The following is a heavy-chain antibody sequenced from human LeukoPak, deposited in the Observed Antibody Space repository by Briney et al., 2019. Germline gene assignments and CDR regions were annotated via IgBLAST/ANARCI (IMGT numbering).Heavy chain of an antibody. D-gene: IGHD3-22*01. CDR1: GGSISNSNW. Sequence: SSGTLSLTCAVSGGSISNSNWWSWVRQPPGEGLEWLGEVHPSESPNYNSSLKNRVTMLLDKSKNQFSLELTSVTAADTAVYYCARDFKYYGSSGYYAFDIWGQGTMVTVSS. CDR2: VHPSESP. V-gene: IGHV4-4*02. CDR3: ARDFKYYGSSGYYAFDI. J-gene: IGHJ3*02.